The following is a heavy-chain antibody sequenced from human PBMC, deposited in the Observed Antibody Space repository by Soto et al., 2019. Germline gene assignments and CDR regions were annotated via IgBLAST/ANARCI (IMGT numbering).Heavy chain of an antibody. CDR3: ARWVFWSGCYTGPDY. Sequence: SETLSLTSTVSGGSVSSGSYYWSWIRQPPGKGLEWIGYIYYSGSTNYNPSLKSRVTISVDTSKNQFSLKLSSVTAADTAVYYCARWVFWSGCYTGPDYWGKGNLVTVSS. J-gene: IGHJ4*02. D-gene: IGHD3-3*01. CDR1: GGSVSSGSYY. V-gene: IGHV4-61*01. CDR2: IYYSGST.